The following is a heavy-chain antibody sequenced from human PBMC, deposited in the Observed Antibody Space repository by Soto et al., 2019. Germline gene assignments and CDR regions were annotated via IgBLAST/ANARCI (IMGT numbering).Heavy chain of an antibody. CDR1: GFTFSSYA. CDR3: AKLPALSGSIP. V-gene: IGHV3-23*01. CDR2: ISCSGDSI. J-gene: IGHJ5*02. D-gene: IGHD3-22*01. Sequence: LRLSCVASGFTFSSYAISWVRRTPGKGLEGVSAISCSGDSIHYGDSVRGRFTISRDNSKNTLYLQMTSLRAADTALYYCAKLPALSGSIPWGQGALVTVSS.